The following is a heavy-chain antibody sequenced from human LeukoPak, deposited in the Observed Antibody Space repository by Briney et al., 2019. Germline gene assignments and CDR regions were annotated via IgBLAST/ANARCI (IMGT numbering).Heavy chain of an antibody. D-gene: IGHD3-9*01. CDR3: ARAPLYYDILTGYSEEYYFDY. J-gene: IGHJ4*02. V-gene: IGHV3-64*02. Sequence: GGSLRLSCAASGFTFSTYAMHWVRQAPGKGLEYVSAISTNGDSTYYADSVKGRFTISRDNSKNTLFLQMNSLRAEDTAVYYCARAPLYYDILTGYSEEYYFDYWGQGTLVTVSS. CDR1: GFTFSTYA. CDR2: ISTNGDST.